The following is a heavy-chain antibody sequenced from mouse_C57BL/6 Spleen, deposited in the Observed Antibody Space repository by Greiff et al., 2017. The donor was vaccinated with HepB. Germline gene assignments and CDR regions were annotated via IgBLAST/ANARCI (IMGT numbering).Heavy chain of an antibody. D-gene: IGHD2-4*01. V-gene: IGHV1-80*01. CDR3: ARAIDDCPFDY. J-gene: IGHJ2*01. CDR1: GYAFSSYW. Sequence: VQLQESGAELVKPGASVKISCKASGYAFSSYWMNWVKQRPGKGLEWIGQIYPGDGDTNYNGKFKGKATLTADKSSSTAYMQHSSLTSEDSAVYFCARAIDDCPFDYWGQGTTLTVSS. CDR2: IYPGDGDT.